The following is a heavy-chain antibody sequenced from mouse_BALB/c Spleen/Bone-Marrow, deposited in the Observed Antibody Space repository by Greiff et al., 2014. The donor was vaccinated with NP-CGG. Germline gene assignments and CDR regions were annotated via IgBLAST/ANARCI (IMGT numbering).Heavy chain of an antibody. Sequence: EVQLQQSGAELVKPGASVKLSCTASGFNIKDTYMHWVKQRPEQGLEWIGRIDPANGNTKYDPKFQGKATITADTSSNTAYLQLSSLTSEDSAVYYCATYYYVSSWGFAYWGQGTLVTVSA. CDR3: ATYYYVSSWGFAY. CDR1: GFNIKDTY. D-gene: IGHD1-1*01. J-gene: IGHJ3*01. V-gene: IGHV14-3*02. CDR2: IDPANGNT.